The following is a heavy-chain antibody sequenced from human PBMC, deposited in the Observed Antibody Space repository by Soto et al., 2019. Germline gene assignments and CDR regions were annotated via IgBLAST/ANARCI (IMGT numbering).Heavy chain of an antibody. CDR1: GGTFSSYA. CDR3: VVVVAAPYYYYGMDV. J-gene: IGHJ6*02. Sequence: VASVKVSCKASGGTFSSYAISWVRQAPGQGLEWMGGIIPIFGTANYAQKFQGRVTITADESTSTAYMELSSLRSEDTAVYYCVVVVAAPYYYYGMDVWGQGTTVTVSS. CDR2: IIPIFGTA. D-gene: IGHD2-15*01. V-gene: IGHV1-69*13.